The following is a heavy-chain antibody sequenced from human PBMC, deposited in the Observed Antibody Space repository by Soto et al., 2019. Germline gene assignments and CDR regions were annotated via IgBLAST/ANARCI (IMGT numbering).Heavy chain of an antibody. D-gene: IGHD1-1*01. CDR1: GFTFSSYS. V-gene: IGHV3-7*01. CDR3: ASLLGSGTTFDY. J-gene: IGHJ4*02. Sequence: GGSLRLSCAASGFTFSSYSMNWVRQAPGKGLEWVATIWTGGSDRKYLDSVMGRFTVSRDNAETSLYLQMNSLRVEDTAMYYCASLLGSGTTFDYWGQGALVTVSS. CDR2: IWTGGSDR.